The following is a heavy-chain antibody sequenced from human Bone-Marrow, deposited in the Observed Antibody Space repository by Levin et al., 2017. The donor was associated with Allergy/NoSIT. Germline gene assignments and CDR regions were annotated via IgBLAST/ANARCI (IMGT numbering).Heavy chain of an antibody. J-gene: IGHJ5*02. CDR1: GGSLNSYY. V-gene: IGHV4-59*08. Sequence: ASETLSLTCNVSGGSLNSYYWSWIRQPPGRGLEWIGYMYYSGIANYNPALKSRVTISVDTSKKQLSLKLTSLTAADMAMYYCARQGREIVGDGWFDPWGQGTLVTVSS. CDR3: ARQGREIVGDGWFDP. CDR2: MYYSGIA. D-gene: IGHD2-21*01.